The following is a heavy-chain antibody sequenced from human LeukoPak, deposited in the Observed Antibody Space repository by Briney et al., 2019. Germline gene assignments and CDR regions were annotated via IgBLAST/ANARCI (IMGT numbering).Heavy chain of an antibody. CDR2: IYPGDSDT. CDR3: ASRSGPGLNDAFDI. J-gene: IGHJ3*02. CDR1: GYSFTNYW. Sequence: GESLQISCKASGYSFTNYWIGWGRQMPGKGLEWMGIIYPGDSDTRYSPSFRGQVTISADKSISTAYLQWSSLKASDTAMYYCASRSGPGLNDAFDICGQGTMVTVSS. D-gene: IGHD6-19*01. V-gene: IGHV5-51*01.